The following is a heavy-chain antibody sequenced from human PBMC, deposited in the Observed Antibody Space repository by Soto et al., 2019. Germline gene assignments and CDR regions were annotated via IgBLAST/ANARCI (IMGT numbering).Heavy chain of an antibody. CDR2: IYYSGST. CDR3: ARNYGDYDWFDP. V-gene: IGHV4-59*01. D-gene: IGHD4-17*01. J-gene: IGHJ5*02. Sequence: SETLSLTCTVSGGSISSYYWSWIRQPPGKGLEWIGYIYYSGSTNYNPSLKSRVTISVDTSKNQFSLKLSSVTAADTAVYYCARNYGDYDWFDPWGQGTLVTVSS. CDR1: GGSISSYY.